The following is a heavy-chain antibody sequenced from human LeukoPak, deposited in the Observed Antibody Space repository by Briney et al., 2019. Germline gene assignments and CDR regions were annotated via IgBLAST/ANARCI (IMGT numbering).Heavy chain of an antibody. CDR1: GYTFTDYY. J-gene: IGHJ5*02. Sequence: ASVKVSRKASGYTFTDYYMHWVQQAPGKGLEWMGRVDPEDGETIYAEKFQGRVTITADTSTDTAYMELSSLRSEDTAVYYCATDRKGNFWSGYYNKGDWFDLWGQGTLVTVSS. V-gene: IGHV1-69-2*01. D-gene: IGHD3-3*01. CDR3: ATDRKGNFWSGYYNKGDWFDL. CDR2: VDPEDGET.